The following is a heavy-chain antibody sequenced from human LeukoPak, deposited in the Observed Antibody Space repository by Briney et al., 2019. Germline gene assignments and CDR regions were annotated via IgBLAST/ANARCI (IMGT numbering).Heavy chain of an antibody. CDR2: MNPNNGNT. J-gene: IGHJ6*02. CDR3: ARLASSSWPLYYYYGMDV. Sequence: ASVKVSCKASGYTFTSYDINWVRQATGQGLEWMGWMNPNNGNTGYAQKFQGRVTMTRSTSISTAYMELSSLRPEDTAVYYCARLASSSWPLYYYYGMDVWGQGTTVTASS. D-gene: IGHD6-13*01. CDR1: GYTFTSYD. V-gene: IGHV1-8*01.